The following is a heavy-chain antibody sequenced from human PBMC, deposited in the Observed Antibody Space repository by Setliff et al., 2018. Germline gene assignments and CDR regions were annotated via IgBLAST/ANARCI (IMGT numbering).Heavy chain of an antibody. CDR1: GGSISSGGFY. Sequence: LSLTCSVSGGSISSGGFYWSWIRQSAGRGLEWIGHFHTGGATDYNLSLKSRVTISLDSSKNQFSLRLSSVTAADAAVYFCARESATIGEFPLYYFDKWGQGIPVTV. CDR3: ARESATIGEFPLYYFDK. D-gene: IGHD3-10*01. V-gene: IGHV4-61*09. J-gene: IGHJ4*02. CDR2: FHTGGAT.